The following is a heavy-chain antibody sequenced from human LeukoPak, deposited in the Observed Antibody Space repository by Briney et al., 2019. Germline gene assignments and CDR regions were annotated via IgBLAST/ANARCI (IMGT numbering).Heavy chain of an antibody. CDR3: ARGPPVAEPFFGYGMDV. CDR2: IIPIFGTA. CDR1: RGTFSSYA. Sequence: SVKVSCKASRGTFSSYAISWVRQAPGQGLEWMGGIIPIFGTANYAQKFQGRVTITADESTSTAYMELSSLRSEDTAVYYCARGPPVAEPFFGYGMDVWGQGTTVTVSS. J-gene: IGHJ6*02. V-gene: IGHV1-69*13. D-gene: IGHD6-19*01.